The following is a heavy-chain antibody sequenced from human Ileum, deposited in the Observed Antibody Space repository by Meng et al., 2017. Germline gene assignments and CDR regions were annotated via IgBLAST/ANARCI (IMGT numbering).Heavy chain of an antibody. CDR2: FLTYNGNT. J-gene: IGHJ5*01. CDR1: GYHFFSDG. Sequence: VPPVHARAGASRLGAFVNAACKAPGYHFFSDGINSVRRAPWQGLEWMEWFLTYNGNTKHAQEFQGRVSMTRDTSTSTAYMEVRSLTSDDTAFYDCVRGKGHDWFDSWGQGTLVTVSS. CDR3: VRGKGHDWFDS. V-gene: IGHV1-18*01.